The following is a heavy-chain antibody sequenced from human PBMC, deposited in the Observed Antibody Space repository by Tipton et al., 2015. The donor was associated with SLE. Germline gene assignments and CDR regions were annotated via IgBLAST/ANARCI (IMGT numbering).Heavy chain of an antibody. D-gene: IGHD6-13*01. V-gene: IGHV4-59*01. Sequence: TLSLTCTASGGSISSYYWSWIRQPPGKGLEWIGYIYYSGSTNYNPSLKSRVTISVDTSKNQFSLNLSSVTAADTAVYYCARETAGDPYYYSGMDVWGQGTTVTVSS. CDR2: IYYSGST. J-gene: IGHJ6*02. CDR3: ARETAGDPYYYSGMDV. CDR1: GGSISSYY.